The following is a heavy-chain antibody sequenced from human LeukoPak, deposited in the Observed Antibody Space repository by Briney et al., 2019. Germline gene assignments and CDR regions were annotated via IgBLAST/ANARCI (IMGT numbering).Heavy chain of an antibody. CDR3: AKAANYDILTGYYLDY. Sequence: GGSLRLSCVGSGFTFSSYSMNWVRQAPGKGLEWVSAITGGGDTTYYADSVKGRFTISRDNSKNTLYLQMNNLRAEDTAIYYCAKAANYDILTGYYLDYWGQGTLVTVSS. J-gene: IGHJ4*02. CDR2: ITGGGDTT. CDR1: GFTFSSYS. D-gene: IGHD3-9*01. V-gene: IGHV3-23*01.